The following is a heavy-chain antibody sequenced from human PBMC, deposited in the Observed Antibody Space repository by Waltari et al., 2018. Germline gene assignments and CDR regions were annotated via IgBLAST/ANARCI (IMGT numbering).Heavy chain of an antibody. CDR2: IYYSGST. CDR1: GGSISSSSSY. Sequence: QLQLQESGPGLVKPSETLSLTCTVSGGSISSSSSYWGWVRQPPGKGLGWIGRIYYSGSTYYNPSLKSRVTISVDTSKNQFSLKLSSVTAADTAGYYCARLMKGEQTQDYWGQGTLVTVSS. J-gene: IGHJ4*02. V-gene: IGHV4-39*01. D-gene: IGHD3-16*01. CDR3: ARLMKGEQTQDY.